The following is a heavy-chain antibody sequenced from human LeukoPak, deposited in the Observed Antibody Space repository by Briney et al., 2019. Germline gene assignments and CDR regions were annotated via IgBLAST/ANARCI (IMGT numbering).Heavy chain of an antibody. D-gene: IGHD2-2*01. Sequence: QSGGSLRLSCAASGFIFNIYSMHWVRQAPGKGLEWVAVISPDGSSENYADSVRGRFTISRDNAKKTLYLQLNSLRPEDTAVYYCARCIVVIPVVRGGGYYGMDVWGQGTTVTVSS. CDR1: GFIFNIYS. J-gene: IGHJ6*02. CDR2: ISPDGSSE. V-gene: IGHV3-30*04. CDR3: ARCIVVIPVVRGGGYYGMDV.